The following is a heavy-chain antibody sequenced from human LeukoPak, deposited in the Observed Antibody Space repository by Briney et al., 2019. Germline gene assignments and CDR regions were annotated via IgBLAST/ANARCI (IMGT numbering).Heavy chain of an antibody. V-gene: IGHV3-7*01. CDR1: GFTFSKYW. Sequence: GGSLRLSCTVFGFTFSKYWMRWVRQAPGKALEWVASIDKNGREKRYVDSVEGRFTISRDNAKDSVYLQMTSLGAEDTAVYYCATYTQNFGAPGTDYWGQGTLVTVSS. D-gene: IGHD3-10*01. CDR2: IDKNGREK. CDR3: ATYTQNFGAPGTDY. J-gene: IGHJ4*02.